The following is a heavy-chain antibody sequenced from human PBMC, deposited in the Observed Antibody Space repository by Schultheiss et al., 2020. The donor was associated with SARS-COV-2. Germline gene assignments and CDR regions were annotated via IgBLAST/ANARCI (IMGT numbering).Heavy chain of an antibody. V-gene: IGHV3-33*01. CDR3: ARGFWESHYYYYYMDV. Sequence: GGSLRLSCAASGFTFSAYGMHWVRQAPGKGLEWVAVTWYDGRNKYYVDSVKGRFTISRDNSKNTLYLQMDSLRAEDTAVYYCARGFWESHYYYYYMDVWGKGTTVTVSS. J-gene: IGHJ6*03. D-gene: IGHD1-26*01. CDR1: GFTFSAYG. CDR2: TWYDGRNK.